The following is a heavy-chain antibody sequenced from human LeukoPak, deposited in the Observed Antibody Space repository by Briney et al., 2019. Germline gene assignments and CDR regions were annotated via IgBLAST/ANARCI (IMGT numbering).Heavy chain of an antibody. Sequence: GGSLRLSCAVSGFTVGRNYMSWVRQAPGKGLDWVSAIFNDGGTHYADSVKGRFTISRDNSKNTLYLQMSSLRVDDTAVYYCARDAGRFPTSPTDSWGQGSLVTVSS. CDR1: GFTVGRNY. J-gene: IGHJ4*02. V-gene: IGHV3-53*01. CDR2: IFNDGGT. CDR3: ARDAGRFPTSPTDS. D-gene: IGHD2-21*01.